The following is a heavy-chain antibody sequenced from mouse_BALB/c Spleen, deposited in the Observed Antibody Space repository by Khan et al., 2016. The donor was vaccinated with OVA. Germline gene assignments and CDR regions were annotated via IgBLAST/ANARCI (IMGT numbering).Heavy chain of an antibody. V-gene: IGHV1-77*01. D-gene: IGHD1-2*01. CDR3: ARSKYFGYTFAY. CDR1: GYTFTGYY. Sequence: VQLQESGAELARPGASVKLSCKASGYTFTGYYINWVKLRTGQGLEWIGEISPGSGDTNYNQRFKGKATLTADKSSSTAYMQLSSLTSEVSAVDCGARSKYFGYTFAYWGQGTLVTVSA. CDR2: ISPGSGDT. J-gene: IGHJ3*01.